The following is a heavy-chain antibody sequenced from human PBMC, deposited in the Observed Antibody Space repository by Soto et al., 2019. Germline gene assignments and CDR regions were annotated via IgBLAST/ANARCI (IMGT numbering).Heavy chain of an antibody. CDR1: GFTFRTYT. D-gene: IGHD2-15*01. CDR2: IRGFSPYT. V-gene: IGHV3-21*01. J-gene: IGHJ6*02. CDR3: ARDRGYDAHDYYYNAMDV. Sequence: GESLKISCISSGFTFRTYTMNWIRQAPGQGLEWVSGIRGFSPYTFYAESVKGRFTISRDNAKNSLYLQMNSLRAEDTAVYYCARDRGYDAHDYYYNAMDVWGQGTTVTVS.